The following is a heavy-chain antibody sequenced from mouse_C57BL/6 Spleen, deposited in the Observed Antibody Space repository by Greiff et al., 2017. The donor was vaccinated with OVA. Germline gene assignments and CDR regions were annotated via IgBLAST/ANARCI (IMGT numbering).Heavy chain of an antibody. CDR2: IHPNSGST. CDR3: ARQNSLRYFDY. CDR1: GYTFTSYW. V-gene: IGHV1-64*01. D-gene: IGHD1-1*01. J-gene: IGHJ2*01. Sequence: QVQLQQPGAELVKPGASVKLSCKASGYTFTSYWMHWVKQRPGQGLEWIGMIHPNSGSTNYNEKFKSKATLTVDKSSSTAYMQLSSLTSEDSAVYYCARQNSLRYFDYWGQGTTLTVSS.